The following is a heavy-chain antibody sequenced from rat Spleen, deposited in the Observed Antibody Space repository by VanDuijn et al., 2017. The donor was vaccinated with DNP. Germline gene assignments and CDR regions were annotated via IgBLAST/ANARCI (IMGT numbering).Heavy chain of an antibody. D-gene: IGHD4-3*01. V-gene: IGHV5-58*01. Sequence: EVQLVESGGGLVQPGRSLKLSCVASGFTFSTYWMFWIRQAPGKGLEWVASINPDGGRTYYLDSVKGRFTISRDNAENSVYLQMNSLRSEDTATYYCTSSGYFDYWGQGVMVSVSS. J-gene: IGHJ2*01. CDR2: INPDGGRT. CDR1: GFTFSTYW. CDR3: TSSGYFDY.